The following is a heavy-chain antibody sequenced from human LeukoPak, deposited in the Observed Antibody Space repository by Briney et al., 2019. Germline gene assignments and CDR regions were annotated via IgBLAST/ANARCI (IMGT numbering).Heavy chain of an antibody. Sequence: ASVKVSCKASGYTFTGYYMHWVRQAPGQGLEWMGWINPNSGGTNYAQKFQGRVTMTRDTSISTAYMELSGLRSDDTAVYYCARDYDSSGYPDYWGQGTLVTVSS. CDR1: GYTFTGYY. CDR3: ARDYDSSGYPDY. CDR2: INPNSGGT. J-gene: IGHJ4*02. V-gene: IGHV1-2*02. D-gene: IGHD3-22*01.